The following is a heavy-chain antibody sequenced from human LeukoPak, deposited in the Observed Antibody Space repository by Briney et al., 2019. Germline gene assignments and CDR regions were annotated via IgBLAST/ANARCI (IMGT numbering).Heavy chain of an antibody. D-gene: IGHD3-3*01. V-gene: IGHV4-4*09. CDR2: IYTSGST. J-gene: IGHJ4*02. CDR3: ARLAKNEWLAYFDN. Sequence: KPSETLSLTCTVSGGSISSYYWSWIRQPPGKGLEWIGYIYTSGSTNYNPSLKSRVTISVDTSKNQFSLKLSSVTAADTAVYYCARLAKNEWLAYFDNWGQGTLVTVSS. CDR1: GGSISSYY.